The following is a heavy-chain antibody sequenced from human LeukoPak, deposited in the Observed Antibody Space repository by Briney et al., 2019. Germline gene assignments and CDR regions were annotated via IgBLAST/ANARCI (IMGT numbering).Heavy chain of an antibody. CDR3: ARGIVTTVTTRDY. V-gene: IGHV1-8*01. D-gene: IGHD4-17*01. Sequence: APVKVSCKASGYTFTSYDINWVRQATGQGLEWMGWMNPNSGNTGYAQKFQGRVTMTRNTSISTAYMELSSLRSEDTAVYYCARGIVTTVTTRDYWGQGTLVTVSS. J-gene: IGHJ4*02. CDR1: GYTFTSYD. CDR2: MNPNSGNT.